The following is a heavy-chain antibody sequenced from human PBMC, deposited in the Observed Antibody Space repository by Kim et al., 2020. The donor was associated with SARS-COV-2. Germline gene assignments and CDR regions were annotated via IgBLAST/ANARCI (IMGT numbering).Heavy chain of an antibody. Sequence: GGSLRLSCAASGFTFNNYTIHWVRQAPGKGLEWVSLISYDGNTKFYADSVKGRFTVSRDNSKNTLYLQMSSLRAGDTAVYYCARAAFDNSGSLLTPFDYWGQGTPVAVSS. J-gene: IGHJ4*02. D-gene: IGHD3-22*01. CDR2: ISYDGNTK. V-gene: IGHV3-30*04. CDR1: GFTFNNYT. CDR3: ARAAFDNSGSLLTPFDY.